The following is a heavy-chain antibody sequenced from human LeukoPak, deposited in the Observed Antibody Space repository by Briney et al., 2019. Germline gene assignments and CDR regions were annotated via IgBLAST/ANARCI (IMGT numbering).Heavy chain of an antibody. V-gene: IGHV4-61*01. Sequence: SETLSLTCKVSGASVSTSPYYWSWIRQPPGTGLEWIGYMSYSGSTNYNPSLKSRVTISLDTSKNQFSLKLSSVTAADTAVYYCAGSSQWLALDYWGQGALVTVSS. CDR1: GASVSTSPYY. D-gene: IGHD6-19*01. J-gene: IGHJ4*02. CDR2: MSYSGST. CDR3: AGSSQWLALDY.